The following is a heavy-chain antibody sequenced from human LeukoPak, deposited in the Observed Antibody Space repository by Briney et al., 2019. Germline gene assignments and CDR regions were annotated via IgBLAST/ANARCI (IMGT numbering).Heavy chain of an antibody. Sequence: SETLSLTCAVYGGSFSGYYWSWIRQPPGKGLEWIGYIYYSGSTYCNPSLKSRVTISVDTSKNQFSLKLSSVTAADTAVYYCARTTEGYCRGRSCYSYYYYMDVWGKGTTVTVSS. V-gene: IGHV4-59*01. CDR1: GGSFSGYY. CDR2: IYYSGST. J-gene: IGHJ6*03. D-gene: IGHD2-15*01. CDR3: ARTTEGYCRGRSCYSYYYYMDV.